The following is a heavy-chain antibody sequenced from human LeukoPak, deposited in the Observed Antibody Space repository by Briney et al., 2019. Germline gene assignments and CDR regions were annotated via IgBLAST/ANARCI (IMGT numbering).Heavy chain of an antibody. Sequence: GGSLRLSCVASGFTVSSNYMSWVRQAPGKGLEWVSAISGSGGSTYYADSVKGRFTISRDNSKNTLYLQMNSLRADDTAVYYCGNGKVYYDSSGYYLAPLDYWGQGTLVTVSS. V-gene: IGHV3-23*01. D-gene: IGHD3-22*01. CDR3: GNGKVYYDSSGYYLAPLDY. J-gene: IGHJ4*02. CDR1: GFTVSSNY. CDR2: ISGSGGST.